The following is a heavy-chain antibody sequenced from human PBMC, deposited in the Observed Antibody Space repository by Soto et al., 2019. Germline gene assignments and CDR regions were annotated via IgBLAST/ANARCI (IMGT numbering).Heavy chain of an antibody. CDR2: MNPNRSNT. V-gene: IGHV1-8*01. Sequence: ASVKVSCKASGYAFTSYDINWVRQATGQGLEWMGWMNPNRSNTGYAQKFQGRVTMTRNTSISTAYMELSSLSSEYTAVYYCASTMIWGSYRSDYWGQGTLVTVSS. D-gene: IGHD3-16*02. CDR1: GYAFTSYD. J-gene: IGHJ4*02. CDR3: ASTMIWGSYRSDY.